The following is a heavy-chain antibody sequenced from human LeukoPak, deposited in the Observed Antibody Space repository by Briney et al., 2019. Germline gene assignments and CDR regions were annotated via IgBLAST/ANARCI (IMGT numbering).Heavy chain of an antibody. CDR1: GFTFSSYE. V-gene: IGHV3-48*03. CDR3: ARTYYYGSGSYNY. CDR2: ISSSGSTI. J-gene: IGHJ4*02. Sequence: GGPLRLSCAASGFTFSSYEMNWVRQAPGKGLEWVSYISSSGSTIYYADSVKGRFTISRDNAKNSLYLQMNSLRAEDTAVYYCARTYYYGSGSYNYWGQGTLVTVSS. D-gene: IGHD3-10*01.